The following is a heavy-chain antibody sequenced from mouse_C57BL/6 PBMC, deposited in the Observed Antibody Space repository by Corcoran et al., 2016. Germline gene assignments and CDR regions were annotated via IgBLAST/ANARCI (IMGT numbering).Heavy chain of an antibody. D-gene: IGHD3-2*02. J-gene: IGHJ2*01. Sequence: EVQLQQSGPELVKPGASVKISCKASGYTFTDYYMNWVKQSHGKSLEWIGDINPNNGGTSYNQKFKGKATLTVDKSSSTAYMELRSLTSEDSAVYYCARWGRSGLDYWGQGTTLTVSS. CDR1: GYTFTDYY. CDR2: INPNNGGT. CDR3: ARWGRSGLDY. V-gene: IGHV1-26*01.